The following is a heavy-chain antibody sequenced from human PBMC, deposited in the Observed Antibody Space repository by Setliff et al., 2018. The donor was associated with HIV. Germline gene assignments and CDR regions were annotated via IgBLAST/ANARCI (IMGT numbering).Heavy chain of an antibody. CDR2: VSGGGGGT. CDR3: TRCQRLTIFGVVIRRDWFDP. Sequence: GGSLRLSCAASGVSFNNYAMSWVRRATGKGLAWVSAVSGGGGGTNYADSVWGRFTIARDNSNNTLYLHMNNLRADDTAVYYCTRCQRLTIFGVVIRRDWFDPWGQGTLVTVSS. J-gene: IGHJ5*02. V-gene: IGHV3-23*01. D-gene: IGHD3-3*01. CDR1: GVSFNNYA.